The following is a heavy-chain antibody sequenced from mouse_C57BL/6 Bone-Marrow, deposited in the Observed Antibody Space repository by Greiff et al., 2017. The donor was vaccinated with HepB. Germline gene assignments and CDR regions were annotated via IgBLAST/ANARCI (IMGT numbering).Heavy chain of an antibody. CDR2: IYPRSGNT. Sequence: QVQLQQSGAELARPGASVKLSCKASGYTFTSYGIRWVKQRTGQGLEWIGEIYPRSGNTYYNEKFKGKATLTADKSSSTAYIKLRSLTSEDSAVYFCAIRHLITTKYYIDYWGQGTTLTVSS. V-gene: IGHV1-81*01. CDR3: AIRHLITTKYYIDY. J-gene: IGHJ2*01. D-gene: IGHD1-1*01. CDR1: GYTFTSYG.